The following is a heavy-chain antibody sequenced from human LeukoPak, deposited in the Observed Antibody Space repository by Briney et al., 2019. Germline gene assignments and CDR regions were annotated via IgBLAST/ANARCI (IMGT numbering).Heavy chain of an antibody. CDR2: ISYDGSNK. D-gene: IGHD2-2*01. J-gene: IGHJ6*03. CDR1: GFTFSSYA. V-gene: IGHV3-30-3*01. Sequence: GRSLRLSCAASGFTFSSYAMHWVRQAPGKGLEWVAVISYDGSNKYYADSVKGRFTISRDNSKNTLYLQMNSLRAEDTAVYYCARDWDIVVVPATVYMDVWGKGTTVTVSS. CDR3: ARDWDIVVVPATVYMDV.